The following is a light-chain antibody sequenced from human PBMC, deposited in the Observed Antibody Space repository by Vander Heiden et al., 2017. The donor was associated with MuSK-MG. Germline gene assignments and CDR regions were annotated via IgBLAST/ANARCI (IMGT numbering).Light chain of an antibody. V-gene: IGLV3-19*01. Sequence: SELTQDPAVSVALGQTVRITCQGDSLRIYYASWYQQKPGQAPVLVIYGKNNRPSGIPDRFAGSTSGNKASLNITGAQAEDEADYYGNSRDSSRTHGLFGGGTKLTVL. CDR1: SLRIYY. CDR2: GKN. J-gene: IGLJ2*01. CDR3: NSRDSSRTHGL.